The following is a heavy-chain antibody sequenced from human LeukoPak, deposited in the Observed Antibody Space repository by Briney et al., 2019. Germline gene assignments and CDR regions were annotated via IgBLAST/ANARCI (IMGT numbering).Heavy chain of an antibody. J-gene: IGHJ4*02. CDR1: GYTFTSYY. Sequence: ASVKVSCKASGYTFTSYYMHWVRQAPGQGLEWMGWISAYNGNTNYAQKLQGRVTMTTDTSTGTAYMELRSLRSDDTAVYYCARDLRGYYRYFDYWGQGTLVTVSS. CDR2: ISAYNGNT. V-gene: IGHV1-18*04. CDR3: ARDLRGYYRYFDY. D-gene: IGHD3-22*01.